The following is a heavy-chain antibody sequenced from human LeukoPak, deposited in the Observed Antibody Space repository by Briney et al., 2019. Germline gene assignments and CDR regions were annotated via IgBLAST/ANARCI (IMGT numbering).Heavy chain of an antibody. CDR1: GFTFSSYA. CDR2: ISYDGSNK. Sequence: PGRSLRLSCAASGFTFSSYAMHWVRQAPGKGLEWVAVISYDGSNKYYADSVKGRFTISRDNSKNTLYLQMNSLRAEDTAVYYCARDREVGYCSGGSCYPLPFDYWGQGTLVTVSS. V-gene: IGHV3-30-3*01. CDR3: ARDREVGYCSGGSCYPLPFDY. J-gene: IGHJ4*02. D-gene: IGHD2-15*01.